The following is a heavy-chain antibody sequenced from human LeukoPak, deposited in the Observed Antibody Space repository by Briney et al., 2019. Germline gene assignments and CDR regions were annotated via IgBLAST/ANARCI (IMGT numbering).Heavy chain of an antibody. D-gene: IGHD2-2*01. Sequence: SETLSPTCTVSGGSISSYYWSWIRQPPGKGLEWLGYIYYSGSPNYNPSLKSRVTISVDTSKNQFSLKLSSVTAADTAVYYCARTQRYCSSTSCPDYGMDVWGQGTTVTVSS. V-gene: IGHV4-59*01. CDR1: GGSISSYY. CDR3: ARTQRYCSSTSCPDYGMDV. J-gene: IGHJ6*02. CDR2: IYYSGSP.